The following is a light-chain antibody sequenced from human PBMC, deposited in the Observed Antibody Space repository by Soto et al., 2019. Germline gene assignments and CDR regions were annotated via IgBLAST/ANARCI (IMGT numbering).Light chain of an antibody. V-gene: IGLV1-40*01. CDR3: QSYDSGWV. CDR2: GNS. CDR1: ASNIGAGYD. Sequence: QPVLTQPPSVSVAPGQRVTISCIGSASNIGAGYDVHWYQQLPGTAPKLLIFGNSNRPSGVPDRFSGSKSGTSASLAITGLQADDEADYYCQSYDSGWVFGGGTKLTVL. J-gene: IGLJ3*02.